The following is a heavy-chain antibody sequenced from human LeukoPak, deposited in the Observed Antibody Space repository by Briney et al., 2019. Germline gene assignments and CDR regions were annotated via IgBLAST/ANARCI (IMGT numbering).Heavy chain of an antibody. CDR3: ARGSNYYDSSGDFDY. CDR2: IYYSGST. J-gene: IGHJ4*02. V-gene: IGHV4-59*01. D-gene: IGHD3-22*01. Sequence: SETLSLTCTVSGGSISSYYWSWIRQPPGKGLEWIGYIYYSGSTNYNPSLKSRVTISEDTSKNQFSLKLSSVTAADTAVYYCARGSNYYDSSGDFDYWGQGTLVTVSS. CDR1: GGSISSYY.